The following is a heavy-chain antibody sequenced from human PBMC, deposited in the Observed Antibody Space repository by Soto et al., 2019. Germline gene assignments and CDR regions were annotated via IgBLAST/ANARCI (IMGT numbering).Heavy chain of an antibody. V-gene: IGHV3-23*01. D-gene: IGHD6-25*01. CDR2: ISGSGGST. CDR1: GFTFSSYA. CDR3: AKDLKRWIAAAPTDY. Sequence: XGSLRLSCAASGFTFSSYAMSWVRQAPGKGLEWVSAISGSGGSTYYADSVKGRFTISRDNSKNTLYLQMNSLRAEDTAVYYCAKDLKRWIAAAPTDYWGQGTLVTVSS. J-gene: IGHJ4*02.